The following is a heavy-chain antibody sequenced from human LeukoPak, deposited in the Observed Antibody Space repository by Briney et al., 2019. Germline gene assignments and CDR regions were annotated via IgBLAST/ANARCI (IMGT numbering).Heavy chain of an antibody. CDR2: INAGNGNT. J-gene: IGHJ4*02. V-gene: IGHV1-3*01. D-gene: IGHD6-19*01. Sequence: ASVKVSCTASGYTFTSYAMHWVRQAPGQRLEWMGWINAGNGNTKYSQKFQGRVTITRDTSASTAYMELSSLRSEDTAVYYCARVESSGWLVDYWGQGTLVTVSS. CDR1: GYTFTSYA. CDR3: ARVESSGWLVDY.